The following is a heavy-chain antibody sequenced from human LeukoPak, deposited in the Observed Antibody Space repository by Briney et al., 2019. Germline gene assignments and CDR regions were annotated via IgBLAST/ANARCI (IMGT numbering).Heavy chain of an antibody. D-gene: IGHD6-19*01. CDR3: AKSFAGAVAGSRGLDY. CDR1: GFTFSSYA. Sequence: GGSLRLSCATSGFTFSSYAMSWVRQAPGKGLEWVSAICGGGRAYYADSVKGRITISRDNSKNTLYLQMNSLRAEDTAIYYCAKSFAGAVAGSRGLDYWGQGTLVSVSS. J-gene: IGHJ4*02. CDR2: ICGGGRA. V-gene: IGHV3-23*01.